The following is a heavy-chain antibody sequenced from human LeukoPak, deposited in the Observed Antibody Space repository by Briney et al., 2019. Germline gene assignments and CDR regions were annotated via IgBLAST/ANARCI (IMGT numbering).Heavy chain of an antibody. Sequence: GGSLRLSCAASGFTFSSYAMSWVRQAPGKGLEWVSVIYSGGSTYYADSVKGRFTISRHNSKNTLYLQMNSLRAEDTAVYYCASISRDGYNYYFDYWGQGTLVTVSS. V-gene: IGHV3-53*04. CDR3: ASISRDGYNYYFDY. J-gene: IGHJ4*02. D-gene: IGHD5-24*01. CDR2: IYSGGST. CDR1: GFTFSSYA.